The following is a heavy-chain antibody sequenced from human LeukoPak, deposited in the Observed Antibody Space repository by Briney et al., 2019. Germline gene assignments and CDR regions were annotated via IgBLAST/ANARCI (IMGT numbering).Heavy chain of an antibody. CDR1: GGSISSYY. V-gene: IGHV4-59*01. CDR2: IYYSGST. J-gene: IGHJ6*03. CDR3: ARAHWEEWALDYYYYMDV. D-gene: IGHD1-26*01. Sequence: SETLSLTCTVSGGSISSYYWSWIRQPPGKGLEWIGYIYYSGSTNYNPSLKSRVTISVDTSKNQFSLKLSSVTAADTAVYYCARAHWEEWALDYYYYMDVWGKGTTVTISS.